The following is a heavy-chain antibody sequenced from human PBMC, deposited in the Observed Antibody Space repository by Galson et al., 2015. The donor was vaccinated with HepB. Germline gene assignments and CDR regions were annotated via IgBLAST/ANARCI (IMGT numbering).Heavy chain of an antibody. CDR2: INSDGDST. Sequence: SLRLSCAASGFTFSNYAMAWVRQAPGKGLEWVSAINSDGDSTWYADFVKGRFTISRDKSKNTLYLQMNSLRVEDTAIYYCAKGSASGTEYYFDYWGQGTLVTVSS. CDR3: AKGSASGTEYYFDY. D-gene: IGHD6-13*01. V-gene: IGHV3-23*01. J-gene: IGHJ4*02. CDR1: GFTFSNYA.